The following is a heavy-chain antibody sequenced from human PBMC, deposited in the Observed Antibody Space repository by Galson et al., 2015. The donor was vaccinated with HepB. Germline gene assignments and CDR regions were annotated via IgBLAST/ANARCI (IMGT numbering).Heavy chain of an antibody. CDR3: TTDRAGSSTTTFDP. Sequence: SLRLSCAASGFTFSNAWMSWVRQAPGKGLEWVGRIKSKTDGGTTDYAAPVKGRFTISRDDSKNTLYLQMNSLKTEDTAVYYCTTDRAGSSTTTFDPWGQGTLVTVSS. J-gene: IGHJ5*02. D-gene: IGHD2-2*01. CDR2: IKSKTDGGTT. V-gene: IGHV3-15*01. CDR1: GFTFSNAW.